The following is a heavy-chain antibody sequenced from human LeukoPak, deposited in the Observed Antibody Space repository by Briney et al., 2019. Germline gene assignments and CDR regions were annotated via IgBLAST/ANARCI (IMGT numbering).Heavy chain of an antibody. CDR3: ASGLAAAGTGSYYYGMDV. CDR1: GYTFTSYG. J-gene: IGHJ6*02. CDR2: ISAYNGNT. Sequence: ASVKVSCKASGYTFTSYGISWVRQAPGQGLEWMGWISAYNGNTNYAQKLQGRVTMTTDTSTSTAYMELRSLRSDDTAVYYCASGLAAAGTGSYYYGMDVWGQGTTVTVSS. V-gene: IGHV1-18*01. D-gene: IGHD6-13*01.